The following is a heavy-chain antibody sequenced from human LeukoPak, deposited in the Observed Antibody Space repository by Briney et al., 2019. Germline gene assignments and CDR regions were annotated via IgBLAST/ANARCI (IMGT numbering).Heavy chain of an antibody. CDR2: INPNSGGT. CDR3: ARAFNYYGSGSYYFSPQRTTYYFDY. V-gene: IGHV1-2*02. J-gene: IGHJ4*02. D-gene: IGHD3-10*01. Sequence: ASVKVSCKASGYTFTGYYMHWVRQAPGQGLVWMGWINPNSGGTNYAQKFQGRVTMTRDTSISTAYMELSRLRSDDTAVYYCARAFNYYGSGSYYFSPQRTTYYFDYWGQGTLVTVSS. CDR1: GYTFTGYY.